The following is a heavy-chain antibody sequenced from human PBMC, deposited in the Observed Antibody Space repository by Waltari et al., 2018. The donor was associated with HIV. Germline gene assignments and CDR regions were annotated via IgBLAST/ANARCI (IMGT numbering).Heavy chain of an antibody. CDR3: ARLTCSSAPCYLYTYYWYFDF. CDR2: IYYEGSA. D-gene: IGHD2-2*01. V-gene: IGHV4-31*03. J-gene: IGHJ4*02. Sequence: VQLQESGPGLVRPSQTLSLTCSVSGVSMRSGGYYWSWVRQAPGKGLEWVGYIYYEGSAYYATSLKSRTSISIDTMKNQFYLRLNSLTAADTAVYYCARLTCSSAPCYLYTYYWYFDFWGQGALVTVSS. CDR1: GVSMRSGGYY.